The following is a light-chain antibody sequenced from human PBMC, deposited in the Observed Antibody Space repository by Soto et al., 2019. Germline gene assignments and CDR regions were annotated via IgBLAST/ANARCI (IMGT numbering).Light chain of an antibody. CDR1: SSNIGNNH. CDR2: DNN. CDR3: GSWDRSLRGGV. J-gene: IGLJ3*02. Sequence: QSVLTQPPSVSAAPGQKVTVSCSGSSSNIGNNHVSWYQHLPGTAPKVLIYDNNKRPSGIPDRFSGSRSATSATLDITGLQTGDEADYYCGSWDRSLRGGVFGGGTKLTVL. V-gene: IGLV1-51*01.